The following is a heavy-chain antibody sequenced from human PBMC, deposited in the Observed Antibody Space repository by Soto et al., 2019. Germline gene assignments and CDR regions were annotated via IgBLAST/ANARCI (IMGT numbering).Heavy chain of an antibody. V-gene: IGHV4-30-2*01. CDR1: GGSISSGGYS. CDR3: ASQSSEWLLFAS. CDR2: IYHSGST. D-gene: IGHD5-12*01. Sequence: SETLSLTCAVSGGSISSGGYSWSWIRQPPGKGLEWIGYIYHSGSTYYNPSLKSRVTISVDRSKNQFSLRLSSVTAEDTAVYYCASQSSEWLLFASWGQGTLVTVSS. J-gene: IGHJ4*02.